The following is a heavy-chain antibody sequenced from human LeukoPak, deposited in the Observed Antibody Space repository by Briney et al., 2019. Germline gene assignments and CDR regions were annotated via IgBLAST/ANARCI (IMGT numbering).Heavy chain of an antibody. CDR3: ARDNYGIQHVGPAFDY. CDR2: IIPIFGTA. J-gene: IGHJ4*02. Sequence: ASVTVSCKASGGTFSSYAISWVRQAPGQGLEWMGGIIPIFGTANYAQKFQGRVTITADESTSTAYMELSSLRSEDTAVYYCARDNYGIQHVGPAFDYWGQGTLVTVSS. V-gene: IGHV1-69*13. D-gene: IGHD5-18*01. CDR1: GGTFSSYA.